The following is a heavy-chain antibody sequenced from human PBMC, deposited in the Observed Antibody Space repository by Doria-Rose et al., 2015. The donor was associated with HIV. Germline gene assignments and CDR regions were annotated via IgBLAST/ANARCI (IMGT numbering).Heavy chain of an antibody. CDR1: GDSISSGDSF. CDR2: ISSSGTT. D-gene: IGHD3-10*01. J-gene: IGHJ4*02. CDR3: ARARNYGFPHFFDF. V-gene: IGHV4-30-4*01. Sequence: QVQLQESGPGLVWPSQTLSLTCTVSGDSISSGDSFWGWIRQPPGKGPEWIGYISSSGTTYYYPSLRGRLTISLDASKNQFSLTLNSVTAADTAVYYCARARNYGFPHFFDFWGQGTLVTVSS.